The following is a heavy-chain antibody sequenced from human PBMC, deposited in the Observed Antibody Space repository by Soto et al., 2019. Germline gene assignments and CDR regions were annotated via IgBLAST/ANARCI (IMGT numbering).Heavy chain of an antibody. CDR2: ISGYSATI. D-gene: IGHD4-17*01. Sequence: PGGSLRLSCAASGFTFSEYYMTWMRQAPGKGLEWVSFISGYSATIYYADSVKGRFTISRDNAQNSLYLHMNSLRAEDTAVYYCARDMTTVTKYYFDYWGQGTLVTVSS. CDR1: GFTFSEYY. J-gene: IGHJ4*02. V-gene: IGHV3-11*01. CDR3: ARDMTTVTKYYFDY.